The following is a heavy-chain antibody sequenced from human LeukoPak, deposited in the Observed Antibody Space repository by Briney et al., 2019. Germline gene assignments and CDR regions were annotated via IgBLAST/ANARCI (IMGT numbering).Heavy chain of an antibody. J-gene: IGHJ4*02. V-gene: IGHV1-69*05. CDR1: GGTFSSYA. CDR2: IIPIFGTA. D-gene: IGHD6-13*01. CDR3: AREGSSGGGTGYSY. Sequence: SVKVSCKASGGTFSSYAISWVRQAPGQGLEWMGGIIPIFGTANYAQKFQGRVTITTDESTSTAYMELSSLRSEDTAVYYCAREGSSGGGTGYSYWGQGTLVTVSS.